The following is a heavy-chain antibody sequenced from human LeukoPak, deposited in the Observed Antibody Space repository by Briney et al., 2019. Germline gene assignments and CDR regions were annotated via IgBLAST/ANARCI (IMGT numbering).Heavy chain of an antibody. V-gene: IGHV4-39*01. D-gene: IGHD4-17*01. J-gene: IGHJ4*02. Sequence: PSETLSLTCTGCGGSILVSTCYWGWIRQPPGKGLEWIGSAFYTGDTYYKSSLKSRVTISVDTSKNQFSLKLGSVTAADTAVYYCGRLRGAMTTVTTMFDSWGQGTLVTVSS. CDR1: GGSILVSTCY. CDR3: GRLRGAMTTVTTMFDS. CDR2: AFYTGDT.